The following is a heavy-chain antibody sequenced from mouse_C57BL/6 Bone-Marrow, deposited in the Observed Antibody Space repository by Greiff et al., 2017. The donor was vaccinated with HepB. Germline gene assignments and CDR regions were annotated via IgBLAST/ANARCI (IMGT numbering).Heavy chain of an antibody. V-gene: IGHV1-7*01. CDR2: INPSSGYT. D-gene: IGHD1-1*01. Sequence: QVHVKQSGAELAKPGASVKLSCKASGYTFTSYWMHWVKQRPGQGLEWIGYINPSSGYTKYNQKFKDKATLTADKSSSTAYMQLSSLTYEDSAVYYCARRLVLLRSTDWYFDVWGTGTTVTVSS. CDR3: ARRLVLLRSTDWYFDV. CDR1: GYTFTSYW. J-gene: IGHJ1*03.